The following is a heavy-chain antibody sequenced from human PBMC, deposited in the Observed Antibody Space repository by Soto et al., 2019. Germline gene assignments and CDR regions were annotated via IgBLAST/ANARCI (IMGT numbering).Heavy chain of an antibody. CDR1: GGSITSSY. Sequence: SETVSLTCTVSGGSITSSYWSWIRRPPGKGLEWIAYIYDTGISGYTPSTSYNPSLKSRVTMSVDTSRSQFSLKLTSVTAADTAVYYCARGEDAFFYYGLDVWGQGITVTVSS. CDR2: IYDTGISGYTPST. J-gene: IGHJ6*02. V-gene: IGHV4-59*01. CDR3: ARGEDAFFYYGLDV.